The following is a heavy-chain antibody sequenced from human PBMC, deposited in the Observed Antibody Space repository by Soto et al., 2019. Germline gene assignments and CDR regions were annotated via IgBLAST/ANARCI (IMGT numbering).Heavy chain of an antibody. CDR3: ARDYYYDSSGYYNWFDP. Sequence: VASVKVSCKASGYTFTSYYMHWVRQAPGQGLEWMGIINPSGGSTSYAQKFQGRVTMTRDTSTSTVYMELSSLRSEDTAVYYCARDYYYDSSGYYNWFDPWGQGTLVTVSS. CDR2: INPSGGST. J-gene: IGHJ5*02. CDR1: GYTFTSYY. V-gene: IGHV1-46*01. D-gene: IGHD3-22*01.